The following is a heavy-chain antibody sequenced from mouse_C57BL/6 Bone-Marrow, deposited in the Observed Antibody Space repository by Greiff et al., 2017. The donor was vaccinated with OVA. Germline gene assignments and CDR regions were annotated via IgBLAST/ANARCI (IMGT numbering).Heavy chain of an antibody. D-gene: IGHD2-4*01. CDR3: ARDPSTIYYDFLDY. V-gene: IGHV5-17*01. J-gene: IGHJ2*01. CDR1: GFTFSDYG. CDR2: ISSGSSTI. Sequence: EVQVVESGGGLVKPGGSLKLSCAASGFTFSDYGMHWVRQAPEKGLEWVAYISSGSSTIYYADTVKGRFTISRDNAKNTLFLQMTSLRSEDTAMYYCARDPSTIYYDFLDYWGQGTTLTVSS.